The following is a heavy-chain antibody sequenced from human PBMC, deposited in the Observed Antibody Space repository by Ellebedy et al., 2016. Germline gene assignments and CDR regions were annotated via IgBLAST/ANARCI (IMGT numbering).Heavy chain of an antibody. D-gene: IGHD2-15*01. CDR3: ATDEGGSYDS. CDR2: ISRDGDIR. CDR1: GFTFSYSW. Sequence: GGSLRLSCATSGFTFSYSWMHWVRQAPGKGLEWVSRISRDGDIRGYADSVKGRFTVSRDNAKNTLYLQMSGLRADDTGVYYCATDEGGSYDSWGQGTRVTVSS. V-gene: IGHV3-74*01. J-gene: IGHJ4*02.